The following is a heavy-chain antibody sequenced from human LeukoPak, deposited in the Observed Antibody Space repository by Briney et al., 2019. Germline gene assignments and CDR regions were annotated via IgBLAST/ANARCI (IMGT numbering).Heavy chain of an antibody. Sequence: GGSLRLSCAASGFTFSSYAMSWVRQAPGKGLEWVSVIYSGGSTYYADSVKGRFTISRDNSKNTLYLQMNSLRAEDTAVYYCASIVYGSGSYSDYWGQGTLVTVSS. V-gene: IGHV3-66*01. J-gene: IGHJ4*02. D-gene: IGHD3-10*01. CDR3: ASIVYGSGSYSDY. CDR2: IYSGGST. CDR1: GFTFSSYA.